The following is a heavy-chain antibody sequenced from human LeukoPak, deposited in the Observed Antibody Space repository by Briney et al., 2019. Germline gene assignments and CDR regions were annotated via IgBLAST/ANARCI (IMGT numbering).Heavy chain of an antibody. V-gene: IGHV3-23*01. Sequence: GGSLRLSCAASGFTFRNYAMNWVRQAPGKGLEWVSGITASGTSTFYADSVKGRFTMSRDNSKNTLYLQMNSLRAEDTAIYYCARDNWNDVEGAFDVWGQGTMVTVSS. CDR2: ITASGTST. J-gene: IGHJ3*01. CDR3: ARDNWNDVEGAFDV. D-gene: IGHD1-20*01. CDR1: GFTFRNYA.